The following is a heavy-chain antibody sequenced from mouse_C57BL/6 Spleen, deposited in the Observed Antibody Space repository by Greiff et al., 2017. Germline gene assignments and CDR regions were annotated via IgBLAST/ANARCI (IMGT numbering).Heavy chain of an antibody. CDR2: IDPEDGET. Sequence: EVKLVESGAELVKPGASVKLSCTASGFNIKDYYMHWVKQRTEQGLEWIGRIDPEDGETKYAPKFQGKATITADTSSNTAYLPLSSLTSEDTAVYYCGGWYDGSSYGYWGQGTTLTVSS. CDR1: GFNIKDYY. D-gene: IGHD1-1*01. J-gene: IGHJ2*01. V-gene: IGHV14-2*01. CDR3: GGWYDGSSYGY.